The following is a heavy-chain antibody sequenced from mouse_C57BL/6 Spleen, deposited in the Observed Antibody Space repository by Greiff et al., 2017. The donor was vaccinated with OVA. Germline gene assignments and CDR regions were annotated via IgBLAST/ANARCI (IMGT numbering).Heavy chain of an antibody. J-gene: IGHJ2*01. CDR2: IDPETGGT. V-gene: IGHV1-15*01. D-gene: IGHD1-1*01. CDR1: GYTFTDYE. Sequence: QVELQQSGAELVRPGASVTLSCKASGYTFTDYEMHWVKQTPVHGLEWIGAIDPETGGTAYNQKFKGKAILTADKSSSTAYMELRSLTSEDSAVYYCTRWDYYGRGFDYWGQGTTLTVSS. CDR3: TRWDYYGRGFDY.